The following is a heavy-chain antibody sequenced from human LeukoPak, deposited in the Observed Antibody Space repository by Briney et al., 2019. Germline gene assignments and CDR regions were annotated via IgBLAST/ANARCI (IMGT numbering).Heavy chain of an antibody. Sequence: QTGGSLRLSCAASGFTFGSYDMHWVRQAPGLGPEWVAVISYDGGDKYYADSVKGRFTISRDNSKNTLYLQMNGLRAEDTALYSCAKSNVIRGFVVEEGFDPWGQGTLVTVS. CDR1: GFTFGSYD. V-gene: IGHV3-30*18. CDR3: AKSNVIRGFVVEEGFDP. CDR2: ISYDGGDK. J-gene: IGHJ5*02. D-gene: IGHD3-10*01.